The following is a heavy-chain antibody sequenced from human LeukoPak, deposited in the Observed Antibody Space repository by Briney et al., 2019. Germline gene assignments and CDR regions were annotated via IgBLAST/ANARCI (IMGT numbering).Heavy chain of an antibody. CDR3: ASRPTQDRWLGVFDY. CDR2: ISDRGGST. V-gene: IGHV3-23*01. CDR1: GFAFSNYA. Sequence: GGSLILSCAASGFAFSNYAMSWVRQAPGKGLEWVSAISDRGGSTYYADSVKGRFTISRDNSKNTVYLQMNSLRAEDTAVYYCASRPTQDRWLGVFDYWGQGTLVTVSS. D-gene: IGHD6-19*01. J-gene: IGHJ4*02.